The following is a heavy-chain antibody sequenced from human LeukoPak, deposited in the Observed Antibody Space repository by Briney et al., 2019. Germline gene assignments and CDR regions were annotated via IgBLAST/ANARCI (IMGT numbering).Heavy chain of an antibody. CDR1: GYTFTGYY. CDR2: INPNSGGT. J-gene: IGHJ4*02. CDR3: ARGELPASL. Sequence: ASVKVSCKASGYTFTGYYMHWVRQAPGQGLEWMGWINPNSGGTNYAQKFQGRVTMTRDMSTSTVYMELSSLRSEDTAVYYCARGELPASLWGQGTLVTVSS. D-gene: IGHD3-10*01. V-gene: IGHV1-2*02.